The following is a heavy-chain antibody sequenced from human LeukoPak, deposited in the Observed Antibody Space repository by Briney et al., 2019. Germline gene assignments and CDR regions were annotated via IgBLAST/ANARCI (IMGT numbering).Heavy chain of an antibody. Sequence: SETLSLTCAVYGGSFSGYYWSWIRQPPGKGLEWIGEINHSGSTNYNPSLKSRVTISVDTSKNQFSLNLTSLTAADTAVYYCARERQIAVITGSTFDLWGPGALVTVSS. V-gene: IGHV4-34*01. J-gene: IGHJ3*01. CDR1: GGSFSGYY. CDR2: INHSGST. D-gene: IGHD3-22*01. CDR3: ARERQIAVITGSTFDL.